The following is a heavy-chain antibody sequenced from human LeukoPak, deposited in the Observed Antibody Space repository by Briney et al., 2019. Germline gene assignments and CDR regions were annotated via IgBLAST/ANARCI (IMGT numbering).Heavy chain of an antibody. Sequence: ASVKVSSKASGYTFTTYGITWVRQAPGQGLQWMGWISGYNGGTNYAQNFQGRVIMTTDTSTNTAYMELWSLRSDDTAVYYCARDGFRVGAYDAFDMWGQGTMVTVSS. CDR3: ARDGFRVGAYDAFDM. CDR1: GYTFTTYG. J-gene: IGHJ3*02. CDR2: ISGYNGGT. D-gene: IGHD1-26*01. V-gene: IGHV1-18*01.